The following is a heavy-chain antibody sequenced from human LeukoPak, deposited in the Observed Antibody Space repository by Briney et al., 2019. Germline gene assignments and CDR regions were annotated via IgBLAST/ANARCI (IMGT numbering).Heavy chain of an antibody. V-gene: IGHV3-33*01. CDR2: IYYDGNNK. CDR3: ARWGSGTYNAYDHYGMDV. Sequence: PGRSMRLSCAASGFTFSGYGMHWVRQAPGKGLEWVAVIYYDGNNKYYADSVKGRFPISRENPKNTLYLQMNSLRAEDTAVYYCARWGSGTYNAYDHYGMDVWGQGTTVTVSS. D-gene: IGHD3-10*01. J-gene: IGHJ6*02. CDR1: GFTFSGYG.